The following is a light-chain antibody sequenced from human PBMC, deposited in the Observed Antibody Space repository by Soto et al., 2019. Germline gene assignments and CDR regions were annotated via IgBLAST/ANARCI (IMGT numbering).Light chain of an antibody. CDR3: QQYDNLPIT. Sequence: DIQMNQAPISLSASVGDRVTITCQASQDINNHLNWYQQKPGKAPKLLIYGVSNLERGVPSRFSGSGSGTDFTFSISSLQPEDIAAYYCQQYDNLPITFGPGTKVEIK. CDR1: QDINNH. J-gene: IGKJ3*01. V-gene: IGKV1-33*01. CDR2: GVS.